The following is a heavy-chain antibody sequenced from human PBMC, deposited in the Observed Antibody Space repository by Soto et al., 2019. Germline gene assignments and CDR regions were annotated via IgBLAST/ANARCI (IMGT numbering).Heavy chain of an antibody. V-gene: IGHV4-4*02. CDR2: ISHSEGS. J-gene: IGHJ6*02. D-gene: IGHD4-4*01. CDR1: GGSISSTKW. CDR3: ATHTISYTWDV. Sequence: QVQLQESGPGLVKPSGTLSLTCAVSGGSISSTKWWTWVRQPPGKGLEWIAEISHSEGSNYNPSLKSRVAMSLDNSKNQFSLRLSSVTAADTAVYYCATHTISYTWDVWCQGTTVTVS.